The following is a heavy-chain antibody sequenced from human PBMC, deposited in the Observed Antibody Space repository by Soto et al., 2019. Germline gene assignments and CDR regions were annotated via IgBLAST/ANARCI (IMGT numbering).Heavy chain of an antibody. CDR3: ARLTGPRLVRRSMTFDI. Sequence: EVQLLESGGDLVQPGGSLRLSCAPSEFSFSNYAMTWVRQAPGKGLEWVSGISGSGTSTYYADSVKGRFTVSRDNSKNTLYLQMNSLSSADTALYSYARLTGPRLVRRSMTFDIWGQGTMVTVSS. V-gene: IGHV3-23*01. CDR2: ISGSGTST. J-gene: IGHJ3*02. CDR1: EFSFSNYA. D-gene: IGHD3-10*01.